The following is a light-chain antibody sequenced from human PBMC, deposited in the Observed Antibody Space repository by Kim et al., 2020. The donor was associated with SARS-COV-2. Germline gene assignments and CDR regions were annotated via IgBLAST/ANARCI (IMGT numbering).Light chain of an antibody. CDR1: QSVRSSY. V-gene: IGKV3-20*01. Sequence: EVVLTQSPGTLSLSPGERATLSCRASQSVRSSYLAWFQQKPGQSPRLLIYAASNRATGIPDRFSGRGSGTDFTLTISRLEPEDFAVYYCQHFGSSPPYTFGQGTKLEI. J-gene: IGKJ2*01. CDR2: AAS. CDR3: QHFGSSPPYT.